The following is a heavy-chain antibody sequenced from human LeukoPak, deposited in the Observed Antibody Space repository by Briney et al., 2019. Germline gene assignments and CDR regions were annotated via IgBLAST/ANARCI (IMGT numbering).Heavy chain of an antibody. D-gene: IGHD4-17*01. V-gene: IGHV3-30*18. Sequence: PGGSLRLSCAASGFTFGSYSMQWVRQTPGKGLEWVGIMSNSGENTFYGEAVKGRFTISRDNSQNTLYLQMNSLRPEDTAVYYCAKGGASVTRYVDYWGQGTLVTVSS. CDR3: AKGGASVTRYVDY. J-gene: IGHJ4*02. CDR1: GFTFGSYS. CDR2: MSNSGENT.